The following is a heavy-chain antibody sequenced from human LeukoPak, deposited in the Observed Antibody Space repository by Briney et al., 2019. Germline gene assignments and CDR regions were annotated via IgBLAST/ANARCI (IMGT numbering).Heavy chain of an antibody. CDR1: GGSFRGYY. J-gene: IGHJ6*03. CDR3: ARGYYDFWSGDYYYYYKDV. Sequence: SETLSLTCAVYGGSFRGYYWSWIRQPPRKGLEWIGEINHSGSTNYNPSLKSRVTISVDTSKNQFSLKLSSVTAADTAVYYCARGYYDFWSGDYYYYYKDVWGKGTTVTVSS. D-gene: IGHD3-3*01. V-gene: IGHV4-34*01. CDR2: INHSGST.